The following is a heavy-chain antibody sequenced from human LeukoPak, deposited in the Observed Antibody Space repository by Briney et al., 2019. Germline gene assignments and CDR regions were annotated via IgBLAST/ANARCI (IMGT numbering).Heavy chain of an antibody. CDR2: FDPEDGET. CDR3: ATARVLYCSSTSCYPPDAFDI. J-gene: IGHJ3*02. CDR1: GYTITELS. V-gene: IGHV1-24*01. Sequence: ASVKVSCKVSGYTITELSMHWVRQAPGKGLEWMGGFDPEDGETIYAQKFQGRVTMTEDTSTDTAYMELSSLRSEDTAVYYCATARVLYCSSTSCYPPDAFDIWGQGTMVTVSS. D-gene: IGHD2-2*01.